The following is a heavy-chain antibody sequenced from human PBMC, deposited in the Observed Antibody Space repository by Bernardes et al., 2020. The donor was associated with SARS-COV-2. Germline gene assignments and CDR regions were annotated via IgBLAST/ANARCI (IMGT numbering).Heavy chain of an antibody. CDR3: ARDQRSFSYTGRGVAGYYYYGMDV. CDR1: GFTLSSYE. V-gene: IGHV3-48*03. D-gene: IGHD3-10*01. J-gene: IGHJ6*02. Sequence: GGSLRLSCVASGFTLSSYEMNWVRQAPGKGLEWISCISSSDTTIYYADSVKGRFTISRDNAENSLYLQMNSLRADDTAVYYCARDQRSFSYTGRGVAGYYYYGMDVWGQGTTVTVSS. CDR2: ISSSDTTI.